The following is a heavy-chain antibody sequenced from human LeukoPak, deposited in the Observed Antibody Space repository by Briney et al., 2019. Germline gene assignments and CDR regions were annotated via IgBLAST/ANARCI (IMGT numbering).Heavy chain of an antibody. CDR3: AREVYRIGVGGFDP. V-gene: IGHV3-20*04. D-gene: IGHD6-19*01. J-gene: IGHJ5*02. CDR2: IDWKGRPT. Sequence: PGGSLRLSCAASGFSFDDYDMAWLRQAPGKGLEWVSDIDWKGRPTSYADSVKGRFTISRDNAQKSLYLQMDSLRAGDTALYYCAREVYRIGVGGFDPWGQGTLVIVSS. CDR1: GFSFDDYD.